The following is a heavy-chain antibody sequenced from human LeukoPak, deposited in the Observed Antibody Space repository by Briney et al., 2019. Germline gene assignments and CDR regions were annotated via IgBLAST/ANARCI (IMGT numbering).Heavy chain of an antibody. CDR2: ISWNSGSI. Sequence: SLRLSCAASGFTFDDYAMHWVRQAPGKGLEWVSGISWNSGSIGYADSVKGRFTISRDNAKNSLYLQMNSLRGEDTALYYCAKDGGELGRDPYFDYWGQGTLVTVSS. CDR1: GFTFDDYA. J-gene: IGHJ4*02. D-gene: IGHD7-27*01. V-gene: IGHV3-9*01. CDR3: AKDGGELGRDPYFDY.